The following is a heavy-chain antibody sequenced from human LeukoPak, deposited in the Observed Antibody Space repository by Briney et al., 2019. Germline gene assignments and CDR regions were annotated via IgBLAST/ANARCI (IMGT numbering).Heavy chain of an antibody. CDR1: GYSFTTYS. CDR3: ARRPQKQGGNDVFDF. V-gene: IGHV5-51*01. D-gene: IGHD3-16*01. J-gene: IGHJ3*01. Sequence: GESLKISCKGSGYSFTTYSIGWVRQMPGKGLEWMGILYAGHSDTAYSPSFQGQVTISADESISTAYLQWNSLQASDTAVYFCARRPQKQGGNDVFDFGAQGKMVTV. CDR2: LYAGHSDT.